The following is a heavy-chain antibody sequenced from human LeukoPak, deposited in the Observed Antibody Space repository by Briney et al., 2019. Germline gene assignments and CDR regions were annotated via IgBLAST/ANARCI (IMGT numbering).Heavy chain of an antibody. Sequence: GGSLRLSCAASGFTFSSYAMSWVRQAPGKGLEWVSAISGSGGSTYYADSVKGRFTISRDNSKNTLYLQMNSLRAEDTAVYYCARDADGYNYPYYFDYWGQGTLVTASS. CDR3: ARDADGYNYPYYFDY. CDR2: ISGSGGST. J-gene: IGHJ4*02. V-gene: IGHV3-23*01. D-gene: IGHD5-24*01. CDR1: GFTFSSYA.